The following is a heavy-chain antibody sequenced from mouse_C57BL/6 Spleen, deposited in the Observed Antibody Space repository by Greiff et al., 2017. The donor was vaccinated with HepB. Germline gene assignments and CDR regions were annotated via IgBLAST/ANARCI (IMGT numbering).Heavy chain of an antibody. Sequence: QVQLQQSGAELVMPGASVKLSCKASGYTFTSYWMHWVKQRPGQGLEWIGEIDPSDSYTNYNQKFKGKSTLTVDKSSSTAYMQLSSLTSEDSAVYYCALRGFAYWGQGTLVTVSA. CDR3: ALRGFAY. J-gene: IGHJ3*01. D-gene: IGHD1-1*01. V-gene: IGHV1-69*01. CDR1: GYTFTSYW. CDR2: IDPSDSYT.